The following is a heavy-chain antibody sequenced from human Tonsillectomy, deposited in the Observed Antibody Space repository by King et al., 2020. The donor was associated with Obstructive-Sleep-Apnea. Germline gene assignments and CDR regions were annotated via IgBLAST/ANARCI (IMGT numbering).Heavy chain of an antibody. CDR2: ITSGGNT. CDR3: AKVMLRGSLGYHNGMDV. J-gene: IGHJ6*02. V-gene: IGHV3-23*04. CDR1: GFTFYNYA. D-gene: IGHD3-16*01. Sequence: VQLVESGGGLVQPGGSLKLSCAASGFTFYNYAMIWVRQTPGKGLEWVSAITSGGNTFYADSLKGRFTITRDNSKNTLSLQMNTLRAEDTGVYYCAKVMLRGSLGYHNGMDVWGQGTTVTVPS.